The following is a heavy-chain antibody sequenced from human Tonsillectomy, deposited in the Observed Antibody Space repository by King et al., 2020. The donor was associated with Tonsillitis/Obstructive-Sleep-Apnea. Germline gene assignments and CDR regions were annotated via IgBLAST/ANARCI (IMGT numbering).Heavy chain of an antibody. V-gene: IGHV4-34*01. CDR1: GGSFSGYY. Sequence: VQLQQWGAGLLKPSETLSLICAVYGGSFSGYYWSWIRQPPGKGLEWIGEINHSGSTNYNPSLKSRVTISVDTSKNQFSLKLSSVTAADTAVYYCARVYCSSTSRDEYYYMDVWGKGTTVTVSS. J-gene: IGHJ6*03. CDR3: ARVYCSSTSRDEYYYMDV. CDR2: INHSGST. D-gene: IGHD2-2*01.